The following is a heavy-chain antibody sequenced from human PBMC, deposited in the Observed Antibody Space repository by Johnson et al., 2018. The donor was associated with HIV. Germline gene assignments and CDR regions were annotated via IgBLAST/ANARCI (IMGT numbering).Heavy chain of an antibody. J-gene: IGHJ3*02. CDR3: AKAVTGEGAFDI. V-gene: IGHV3-30-3*01. CDR1: GFTFSSYA. CDR2: ISYDGSNK. D-gene: IGHD7-27*01. Sequence: QMQLVESGGGLVQPGRSLRLSCAASGFTFSSYAMHWVRQAPGKGLEWVAVISYDGSNKYYADSVKGRFTISRDNSKNTLYLQMNSLRAEDTAVYYCAKAVTGEGAFDIWGQGTMVTVSS.